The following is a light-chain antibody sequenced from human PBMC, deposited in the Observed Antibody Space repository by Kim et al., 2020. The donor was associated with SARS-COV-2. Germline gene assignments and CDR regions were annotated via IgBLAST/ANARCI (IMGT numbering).Light chain of an antibody. J-gene: IGKJ2*01. CDR2: GAS. CDR3: QQYGSSPQT. Sequence: LSPGERATLSCRASQSVSSSYLAWYQQKPGQAPRLLIYGASSRATGIPDRFSGSGSGTDFTLTISRLEPEDFAVYYCQQYGSSPQTFGQGTKLEIK. CDR1: QSVSSSY. V-gene: IGKV3-20*01.